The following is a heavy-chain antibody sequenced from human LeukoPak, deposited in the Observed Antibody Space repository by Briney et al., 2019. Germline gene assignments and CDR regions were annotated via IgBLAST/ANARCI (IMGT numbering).Heavy chain of an antibody. CDR2: ISAYNGNT. CDR3: ARGHYYDSSGYYWDNLYYFDY. D-gene: IGHD3-22*01. CDR1: GYTFTSFG. J-gene: IGHJ4*02. V-gene: IGHV1-18*01. Sequence: ASVKVSCKASGYTFTSFGITWVRQAPGQGPEWMRWISAYNGNTNYAQKLQGRVTMTTDTSTSTAYMELRSLRSDDTAVYYCARGHYYDSSGYYWDNLYYFDYWGQGTLVTVSS.